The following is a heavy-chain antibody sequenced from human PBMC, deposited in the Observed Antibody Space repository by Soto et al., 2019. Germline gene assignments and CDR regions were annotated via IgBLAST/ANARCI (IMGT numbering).Heavy chain of an antibody. D-gene: IGHD6-6*01. V-gene: IGHV3-23*01. CDR1: GFTFISNA. J-gene: IGHJ4*02. Sequence: GGSLRLSCAASGFTFISNALNWVRQAPGKGLEWVSGVRGSGGSGGSTDNADSVKGRFNVSRDNSKNTLCLQMNSLRAEDTAIYFAAREQVVQDFWGQGTLVTVSS. CDR3: AREQVVQDF. CDR2: VRGSGGSGGST.